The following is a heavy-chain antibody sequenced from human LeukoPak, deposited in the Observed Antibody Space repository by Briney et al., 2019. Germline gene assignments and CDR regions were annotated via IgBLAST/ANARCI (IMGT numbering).Heavy chain of an antibody. CDR1: GGSISSSSYY. V-gene: IGHV4-39*01. CDR2: IYYSGST. CDR3: ARHPSYYDRIDY. Sequence: SETLSLTCTVSGGSISSSSYYWGWIRQPPGKGLEWIGSIYYSGSTNYNPSLKSRVTISVDTSKNQFSLKLSPVTAADTAVYYCARHPSYYDRIDYWGQGTLVTVPS. J-gene: IGHJ4*02. D-gene: IGHD3-22*01.